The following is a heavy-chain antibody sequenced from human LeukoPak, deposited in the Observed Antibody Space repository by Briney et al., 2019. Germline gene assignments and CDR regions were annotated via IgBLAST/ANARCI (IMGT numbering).Heavy chain of an antibody. J-gene: IGHJ4*02. CDR2: IRSKAYGGTT. CDR3: TRPQTWIQLWSFDY. CDR1: GFTFGDYA. Sequence: PGRSLRLSCTASGFTFGDYAMSWFRQAPGKGLEWVGFIRSKAYGGTTEYAASVKGRFTISRDDSKSIAYLQMNSLKTEDTAVYYCTRPQTWIQLWSFDYRGQGTLVTVSS. V-gene: IGHV3-49*03. D-gene: IGHD5-18*01.